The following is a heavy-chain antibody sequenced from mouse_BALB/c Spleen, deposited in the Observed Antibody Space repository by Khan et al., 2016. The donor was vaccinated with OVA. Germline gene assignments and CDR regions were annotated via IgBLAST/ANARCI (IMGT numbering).Heavy chain of an antibody. CDR3: ARGNYYGYYFDY. V-gene: IGHV3-2*02. J-gene: IGHJ2*01. CDR2: ISYSGVT. CDR1: GYSITSGYA. Sequence: EVQLQESGPGLVKPSQSLSLTCTVTGYSITSGYAWNWIRQFPGNKLEWMGYISYSGVTSYTPSLKSRISITRDKSKNQFFLQLNSVTTEDTATYYCARGNYYGYYFDYWGHGTTLTVSS. D-gene: IGHD1-1*01.